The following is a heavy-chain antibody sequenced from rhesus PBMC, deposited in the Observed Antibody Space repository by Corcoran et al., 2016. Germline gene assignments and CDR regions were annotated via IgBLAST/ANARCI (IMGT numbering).Heavy chain of an antibody. CDR2: INGTSGST. V-gene: IGHV4-76*01. D-gene: IGHD1-26*01. CDR3: ARCQYNWNYEGLDS. J-gene: IGHJ6*01. Sequence: QVQLQESGPGVVKPSETLSLTCAVSGGSISSGYDWSWLRQPPGKGLAWIGEINGTSGSTNYNPSLKSRVTISKDASKNQFSLKLSSVTAADTAVYYCARCQYNWNYEGLDSWGQGVVVTVSS. CDR1: GGSISSGYD.